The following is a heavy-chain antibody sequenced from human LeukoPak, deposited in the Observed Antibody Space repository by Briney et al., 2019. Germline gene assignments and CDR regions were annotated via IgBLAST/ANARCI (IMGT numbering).Heavy chain of an antibody. J-gene: IGHJ5*02. CDR3: ARARNWFDP. V-gene: IGHV1-8*02. Sequence: GASVKVSCKASGGTFSSYAISWVRQATGQGLEWMGWMNPNSGNTGYAQKFQGRVTMTRNTSISTAYMELSSLRSEDTAVYYCARARNWFDPWGQGTLVTVSS. CDR2: MNPNSGNT. CDR1: GGTFSSYA.